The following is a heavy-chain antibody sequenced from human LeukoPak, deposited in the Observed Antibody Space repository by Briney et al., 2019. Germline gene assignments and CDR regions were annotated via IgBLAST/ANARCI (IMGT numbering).Heavy chain of an antibody. J-gene: IGHJ4*02. CDR1: GGSISSGGYY. Sequence: SETLSLTCTVSGGSISSGGYYWSSIRQHPGKCLEWIGYIYYSGTTYYNPSLKSRVTISVDTSKNQFSLKLSSVTAADTAVYYCARSTLRGSDYWGQGTLVTVSS. CDR2: IYYSGTT. D-gene: IGHD3-16*01. V-gene: IGHV4-31*03. CDR3: ARSTLRGSDY.